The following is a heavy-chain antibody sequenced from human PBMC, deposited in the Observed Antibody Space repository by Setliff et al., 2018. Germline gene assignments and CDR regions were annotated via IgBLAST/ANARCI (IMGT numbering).Heavy chain of an antibody. CDR3: ARGHPNSSRSSLVY. CDR2: VYYSGAT. J-gene: IGHJ4*02. Sequence: SETLSLTCTVSGGPCSGASIWSWIRQPPGKGLEFIGYVYYSGATKYDPSLKSRLTISVDTSKNQCSLKLTSVTAADTAVYYCARGHPNSSRSSLVYWGQGTLVTVSS. D-gene: IGHD6-6*01. V-gene: IGHV4-59*08. CDR1: GGPCSGAS.